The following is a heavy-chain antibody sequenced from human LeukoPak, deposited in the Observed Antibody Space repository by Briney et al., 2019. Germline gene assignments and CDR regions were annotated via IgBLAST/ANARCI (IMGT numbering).Heavy chain of an antibody. Sequence: GGSLRLSCAASGFTFSSYEMNWVRQAPGKGLEWVSYISSSGSTIYYADSVKGRFTISRDNAKNSLYLQMNSLGAEDTAVYYCARAQRSTRHAFDIWGQGTMVTVSS. CDR2: ISSSGSTI. D-gene: IGHD2-2*01. J-gene: IGHJ3*02. CDR1: GFTFSSYE. V-gene: IGHV3-48*03. CDR3: ARAQRSTRHAFDI.